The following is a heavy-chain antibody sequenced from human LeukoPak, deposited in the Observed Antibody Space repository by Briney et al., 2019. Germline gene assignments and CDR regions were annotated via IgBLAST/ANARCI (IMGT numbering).Heavy chain of an antibody. Sequence: SQTLSLTCTGSGGSISSGSYYWSWILQPAGNGLEWIGRIYSRGSSNYNPSLKSRVTISVDTSKNQFSLKLSSVTAADTDVYYCARDQVYYDIWSGPSPMDVWGKGTTVTVSS. V-gene: IGHV4-61*02. CDR1: GGSISSGSYY. J-gene: IGHJ6*03. D-gene: IGHD3-3*01. CDR2: IYSRGSS. CDR3: ARDQVYYDIWSGPSPMDV.